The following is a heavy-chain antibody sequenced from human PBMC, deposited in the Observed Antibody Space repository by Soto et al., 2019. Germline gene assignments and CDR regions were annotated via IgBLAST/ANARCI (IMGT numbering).Heavy chain of an antibody. D-gene: IGHD1-26*01. CDR3: ARDGGSSLDY. CDR2: ISYDGSNK. CDR1: GFTFSSYA. Sequence: QVQLVESGGGVVQPGRSLRLSCAASGFTFSSYAMHWVRQAPGKGLEWVAVISYDGSNKYYADSVKGRFTISRDNSKNTLYLQMNSLRAEDTAVYFCARDGGSSLDYWGQGTLVTVSS. J-gene: IGHJ4*02. V-gene: IGHV3-30-3*01.